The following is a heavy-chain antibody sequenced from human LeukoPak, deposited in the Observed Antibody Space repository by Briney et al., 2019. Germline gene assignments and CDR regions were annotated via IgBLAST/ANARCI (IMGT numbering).Heavy chain of an antibody. CDR3: ARVSGWYWFVN. D-gene: IGHD6-19*01. V-gene: IGHV3-64*01. CDR1: GFTFRSYA. Sequence: GGSLRPSCAASGFTFRSYAMPWVRQAPGKGLEYVSAISSDGRITYYANSVKGRFTISRDNSKNTLYLQMGSLRADDTAVYYCARVSGWYWFVNWGQGTLVTVSS. J-gene: IGHJ4*02. CDR2: ISSDGRIT.